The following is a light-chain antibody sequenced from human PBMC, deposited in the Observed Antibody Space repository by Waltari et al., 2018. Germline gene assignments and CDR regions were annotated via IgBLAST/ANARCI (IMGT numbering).Light chain of an antibody. CDR3: QQYSTPYT. J-gene: IGKJ2*01. CDR1: QSVRDNY. Sequence: ETVLTQSPGTLSLSPGERATLSCRASQSVRDNYLAWYQQKPGQAPRLLIYDASSRATGIPDRFSGSGSWTDFTLTISRLEPEDFAVYYCQQYSTPYTFGQGTKLE. CDR2: DAS. V-gene: IGKV3-20*01.